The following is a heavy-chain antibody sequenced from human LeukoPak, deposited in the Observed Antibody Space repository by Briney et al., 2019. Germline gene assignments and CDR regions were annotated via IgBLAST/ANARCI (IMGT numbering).Heavy chain of an antibody. D-gene: IGHD6-19*01. V-gene: IGHV1-69*05. Sequence: SVKVSCKASGYTFTGYYMHWVRQAPGQGLEWMGRIIPIFGTANYAQKFQGRVTITTDESTSTAYMELSSLRSEDTALYYCASTGYSSGWYPFDYWGQGTLVTVSS. CDR3: ASTGYSSGWYPFDY. CDR1: GYTFTGYY. CDR2: IIPIFGTA. J-gene: IGHJ4*02.